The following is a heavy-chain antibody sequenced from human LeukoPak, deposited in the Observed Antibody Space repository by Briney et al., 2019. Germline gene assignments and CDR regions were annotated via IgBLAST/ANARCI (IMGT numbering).Heavy chain of an antibody. V-gene: IGHV3-74*01. CDR2: IKTDGSST. CDR3: ARDYWGSGDY. J-gene: IGHJ4*02. CDR1: GFTFSSYW. D-gene: IGHD7-27*01. Sequence: GGSLRLSCAASGFTFSSYWMHWVRQAPGKGLVWVSRIKTDGSSTTYADSVKGRFTISRDNAKNTLYLQMNSRRAEDTAVYYCARDYWGSGDYWGQGTLVTVSS.